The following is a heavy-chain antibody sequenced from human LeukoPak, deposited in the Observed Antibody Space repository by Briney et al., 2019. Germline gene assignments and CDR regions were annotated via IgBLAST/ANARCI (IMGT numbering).Heavy chain of an antibody. CDR2: MNEDGSEK. D-gene: IGHD4-11*01. V-gene: IGHV3-7*01. CDR1: GFGFSNYW. CDR3: ARDRGYSNFDY. Sequence: GGSLRLSCAASGFGFSNYWMSWVRQAPGKGLEWVANMNEDGSEKNYVDSVKGCFTISRDNAQDSLYLQMNSLRAEDTAVYYCARDRGYSNFDYWGQGTLLTVSS. J-gene: IGHJ4*02.